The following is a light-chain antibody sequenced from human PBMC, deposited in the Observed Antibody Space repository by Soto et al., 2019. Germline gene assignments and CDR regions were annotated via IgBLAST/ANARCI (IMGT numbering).Light chain of an antibody. CDR2: AAS. CDR3: HQYDNAPRT. CDR1: QSMTRTY. V-gene: IGKV3-20*01. J-gene: IGKJ1*01. Sequence: EIVLMQSPGTLSLSPGERATLSCRASQSMTRTYIAWYQKQPGQAPRLLIYAASIRAPGIPDKFSGTGSGTDYSLTIDRLEPEDSAVYYCHQYDNAPRTFGQGTKVDIK.